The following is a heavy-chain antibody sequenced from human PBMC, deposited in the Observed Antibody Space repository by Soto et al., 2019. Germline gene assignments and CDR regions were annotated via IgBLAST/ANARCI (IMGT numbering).Heavy chain of an antibody. D-gene: IGHD3-22*01. V-gene: IGHV4-31*03. Sequence: SETLSLTCTVSGASINGGGYYWSWIRQHPGKGLEWIGYIYYNGNTYYNPSLKSRVTLSIDTSKNQFSLDLSSVTAADTAVYYCAREYYYANGGFMQHWGQGTLVTVSS. CDR2: IYYNGNT. CDR1: GASINGGGYY. J-gene: IGHJ1*01. CDR3: AREYYYANGGFMQH.